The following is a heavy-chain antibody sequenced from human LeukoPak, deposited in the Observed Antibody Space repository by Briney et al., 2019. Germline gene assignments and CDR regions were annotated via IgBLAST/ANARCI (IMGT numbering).Heavy chain of an antibody. Sequence: GGSLRLSSAASGFVLSDYGMHWVRQAPGKGLEWVAFVRNDGSNEYYVGSVKGRFTISRDKSKNTLYLQMNSLRAEDTAVYSCAKESDSGYHSEGPKNWGLGTLVTVSS. J-gene: IGHJ4*02. V-gene: IGHV3-30*02. CDR2: VRNDGSNE. D-gene: IGHD5-12*01. CDR3: AKESDSGYHSEGPKN. CDR1: GFVLSDYG.